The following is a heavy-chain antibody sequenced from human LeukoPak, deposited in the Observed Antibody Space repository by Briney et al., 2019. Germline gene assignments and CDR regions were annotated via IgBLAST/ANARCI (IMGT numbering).Heavy chain of an antibody. CDR2: IFYSGST. D-gene: IGHD3-3*01. J-gene: IGHJ4*02. V-gene: IGHV4-39*01. Sequence: KASETLSLTCTVSGGSISSSTYYWGWIRQPPGKGLEWIGTIFYSGSTYYNPSLKSRLTISVDTSKNQCSLRLSSVTAADTAVYYCARHLRPYFDYWGQGTLVTVSS. CDR1: GGSISSSTYY. CDR3: ARHLRPYFDY.